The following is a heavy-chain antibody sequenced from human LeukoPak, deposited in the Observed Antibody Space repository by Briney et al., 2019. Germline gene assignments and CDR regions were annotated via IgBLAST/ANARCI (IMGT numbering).Heavy chain of an antibody. CDR1: GASISSYY. CDR3: ARVRGYYDSSGYDY. V-gene: IGHV4-59*01. Sequence: SECLSLTCTVSGASISSYYWSWIRQPPGKGLEWIGYIYYSGSTNYNPALKSRVTISEDTSKNQISLKLSSVTAADTAVYYCARVRGYYDSSGYDYWYQGTVVLVSS. J-gene: IGHJ4*02. CDR2: IYYSGST. D-gene: IGHD3-22*01.